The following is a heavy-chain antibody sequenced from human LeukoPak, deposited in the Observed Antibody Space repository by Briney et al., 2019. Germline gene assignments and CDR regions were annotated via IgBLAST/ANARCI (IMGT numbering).Heavy chain of an antibody. CDR2: INPNSGGT. J-gene: IGHJ4*02. CDR1: GYTFTGYY. V-gene: IGHV1-2*02. CDR3: ARDPSGYYTQTQYYFDY. Sequence: ASVKVSCKASGYTFTGYYMHWVRQAPGQGLEWRGWINPNSGGTNYAQKFQGRVTMTRDTSISTAYMELSRLRSDDTAVYYCARDPSGYYTQTQYYFDYWGQGTLVTVSS. D-gene: IGHD3-3*01.